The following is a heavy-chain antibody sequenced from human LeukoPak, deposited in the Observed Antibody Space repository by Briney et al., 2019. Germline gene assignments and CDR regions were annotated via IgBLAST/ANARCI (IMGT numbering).Heavy chain of an antibody. Sequence: GGSLRLSCAASGFTFSSYSMNWVRQAPGKGLEWVSSISSSSSYIYYADSVKGRFTISRGNAKNSLYLQMNSLRAEDTAVYYCARPSGSYRKYFDYWGQGTLVTVSS. J-gene: IGHJ4*02. CDR1: GFTFSSYS. D-gene: IGHD1-26*01. CDR2: ISSSSSYI. V-gene: IGHV3-21*01. CDR3: ARPSGSYRKYFDY.